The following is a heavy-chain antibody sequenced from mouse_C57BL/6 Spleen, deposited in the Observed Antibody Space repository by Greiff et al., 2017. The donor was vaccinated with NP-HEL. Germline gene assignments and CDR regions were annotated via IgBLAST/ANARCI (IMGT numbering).Heavy chain of an antibody. V-gene: IGHV1-55*01. Sequence: QVQLQQPGAELVKPGASVKMSCKASGYTFTSYWITWVKQRPGQGLEWIGDIYPGSGSTNYNEKFKSKATLTVDTSSSTAYMQLSSLTSEDSAVYYCARIYAVVGYFDYWGQGTTLTVSS. CDR1: GYTFTSYW. CDR3: ARIYAVVGYFDY. CDR2: IYPGSGST. D-gene: IGHD1-1*01. J-gene: IGHJ2*01.